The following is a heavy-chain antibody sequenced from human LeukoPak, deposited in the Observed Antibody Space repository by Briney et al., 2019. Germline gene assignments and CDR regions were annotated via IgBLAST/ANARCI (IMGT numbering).Heavy chain of an antibody. CDR3: ATHSSSSALLYDY. D-gene: IGHD6-6*01. CDR1: GGSISSYY. V-gene: IGHV4-59*01. Sequence: PSETLSLTCTVSGGSISSYYWSWLRQPPGKGLEWIGYIYYSGSTNYNPPLKSRVTISVDTSKNQFSLKLSSVTAADTAVYYCATHSSSSALLYDYWGQGTLVTVSS. J-gene: IGHJ4*02. CDR2: IYYSGST.